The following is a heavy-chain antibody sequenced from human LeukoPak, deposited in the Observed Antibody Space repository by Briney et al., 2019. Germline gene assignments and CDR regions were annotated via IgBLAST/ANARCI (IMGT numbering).Heavy chain of an antibody. V-gene: IGHV3-7*01. CDR1: GFTFGDYA. CDR3: ARGKEGLDAFDI. J-gene: IGHJ3*02. Sequence: GGSLRLSCTASGFTFGDYAMSWVRQAPGKGLEWVANIKQDGSEKYYVDSVKGRFTISRDNAKNSLYLQMNSLRAEDTAVYYCARGKEGLDAFDIWGQGTMVTVSS. CDR2: IKQDGSEK.